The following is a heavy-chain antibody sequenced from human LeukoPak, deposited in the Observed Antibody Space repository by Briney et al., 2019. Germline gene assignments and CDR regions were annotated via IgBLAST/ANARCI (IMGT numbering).Heavy chain of an antibody. J-gene: IGHJ6*02. Sequence: GGSLRLSCAASGFTFSIYSMNWVRQAPGKGLEWVSSIDRNSYIYYADSVKGRFTISRDNAENSLYLQMNSLRAEDTALYYCAKDFGGFGELFPYGMDVWGQGTTVTVSS. CDR1: GFTFSIYS. D-gene: IGHD3-10*01. CDR3: AKDFGGFGELFPYGMDV. V-gene: IGHV3-21*04. CDR2: IDRNSYI.